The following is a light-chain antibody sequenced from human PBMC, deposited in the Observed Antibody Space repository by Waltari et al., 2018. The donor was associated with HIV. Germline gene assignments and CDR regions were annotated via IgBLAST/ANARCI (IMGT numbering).Light chain of an antibody. CDR3: QKYNNWLT. CDR2: DAS. J-gene: IGKJ4*01. CDR1: QSVSNK. V-gene: IGKV3-15*01. Sequence: IVMTQSPATLSVSPGERATLSCRASQSVSNKLAWYQQKPGQAPRPLMYDASTRVTGIPARFSGSGSGTDFTLTISSLQSGDFAIYYCQKYNNWLTFGGGTKVEIK.